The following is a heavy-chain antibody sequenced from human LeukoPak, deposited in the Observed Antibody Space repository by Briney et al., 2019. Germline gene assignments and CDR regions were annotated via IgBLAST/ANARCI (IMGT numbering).Heavy chain of an antibody. CDR2: ISSSGSTI. CDR3: ARDPPGYGDYVFDY. Sequence: PGGSLRLSCAASGFTFSSYSMNWVRQAPGKGLEWVSYISSSGSTIYYADSVKGRFTISRDNAKNSLYLQMNSLRAEDTAVYYCARDPPGYGDYVFDYWGQGTLVTVSS. J-gene: IGHJ4*02. CDR1: GFTFSSYS. D-gene: IGHD4-17*01. V-gene: IGHV3-48*04.